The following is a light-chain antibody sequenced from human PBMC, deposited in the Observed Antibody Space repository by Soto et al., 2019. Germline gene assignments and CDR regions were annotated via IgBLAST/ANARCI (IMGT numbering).Light chain of an antibody. CDR3: SSYEGSRGV. CDR2: EVD. J-gene: IGLJ3*02. V-gene: IGLV2-23*02. CDR1: TSDVGIYNL. Sequence: QSALTQPASVSGSPGQSITISCSGTTSDVGIYNLVSWYQQHPGKAPKLVIYEVDNRPSGVSNRFSGSRSGNTASLKISGRQSEDESDYYCSSYEGSRGVFGGGTKLTVL.